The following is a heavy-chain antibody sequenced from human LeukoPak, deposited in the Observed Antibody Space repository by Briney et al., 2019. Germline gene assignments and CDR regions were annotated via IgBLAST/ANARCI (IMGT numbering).Heavy chain of an antibody. J-gene: IGHJ4*02. CDR1: GFTFSSYA. Sequence: GRSLRLSCAASGFTFSSYAMHWVRQAPGKGLEWVAVMSYDGSNKYYADSVKGRFTISRDNSKNTLYLQMNSLRAEDTAVYYCAREMGVLRYFDYWGQGTLVTVSS. D-gene: IGHD3-10*01. V-gene: IGHV3-30-3*01. CDR3: AREMGVLRYFDY. CDR2: MSYDGSNK.